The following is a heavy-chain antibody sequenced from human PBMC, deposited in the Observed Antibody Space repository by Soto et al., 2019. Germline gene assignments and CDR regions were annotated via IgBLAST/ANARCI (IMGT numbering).Heavy chain of an antibody. CDR3: AAVTTPDVLRYFDWLFHLDY. J-gene: IGHJ4*02. CDR2: IVAGSGNT. V-gene: IGHV1-58*01. D-gene: IGHD3-9*01. CDR1: GFTFTSSA. Sequence: SVKVSCKASGFTFTSSAVQWVRQARGQRLEWIGWIVAGSGNTNYAQKFQERVTITRDMSTSTAYMELSSLRSEDTAVYYCAAVTTPDVLRYFDWLFHLDYWGQGTLVTVSS.